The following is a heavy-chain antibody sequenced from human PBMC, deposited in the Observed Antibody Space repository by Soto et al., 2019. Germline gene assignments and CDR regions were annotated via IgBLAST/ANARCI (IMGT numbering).Heavy chain of an antibody. CDR3: AKTSKPYSSSSSFDY. D-gene: IGHD6-6*01. Sequence: GGSLRLSCAASGFTFSSYSMSWVRQAPGKGLEWVSAISGSGGSTYYADSVKGRFTISRDNSKNTLYLKMNSLRAEDTAVYYCAKTSKPYSSSSSFDYWGQGTMVTISS. CDR2: ISGSGGST. J-gene: IGHJ4*02. CDR1: GFTFSSYS. V-gene: IGHV3-23*01.